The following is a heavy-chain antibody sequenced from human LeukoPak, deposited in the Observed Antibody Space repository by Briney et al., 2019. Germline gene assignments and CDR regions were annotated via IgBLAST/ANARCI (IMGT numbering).Heavy chain of an antibody. Sequence: GGSLRLSCAVSGFTFSSYAMSWVRQAPGKGLEWVSSISGSGTYMYYADSLKGRFTISRDNAKNSLYLQMNSLRAEDTAVYYCARVLDTTGTIFDAFDIWGQGTMVTVSS. D-gene: IGHD1-1*01. J-gene: IGHJ3*02. CDR2: ISGSGTYM. CDR3: ARVLDTTGTIFDAFDI. V-gene: IGHV3-21*01. CDR1: GFTFSSYA.